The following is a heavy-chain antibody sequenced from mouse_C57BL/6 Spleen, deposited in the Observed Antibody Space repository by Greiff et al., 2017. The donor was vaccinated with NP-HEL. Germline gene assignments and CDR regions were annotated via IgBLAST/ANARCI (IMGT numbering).Heavy chain of an antibody. V-gene: IGHV5-6*01. CDR3: ARQRGITTVVASRYFDV. Sequence: EVMLVESGGDLVKPGGSLKLSCAASGFTFSSYGMSWVRQTPDKRLEWVATISSGGSYTYYPDSVKGRFTISRDNAKNTLYLQMSSLKSEDTAMYYCARQRGITTVVASRYFDVWGTGTTVTVSS. D-gene: IGHD1-1*01. CDR2: ISSGGSYT. CDR1: GFTFSSYG. J-gene: IGHJ1*03.